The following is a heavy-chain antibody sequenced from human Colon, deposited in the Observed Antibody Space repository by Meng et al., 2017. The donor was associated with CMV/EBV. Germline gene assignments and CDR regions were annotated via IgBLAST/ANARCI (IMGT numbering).Heavy chain of an antibody. CDR1: GYRFTSYW. V-gene: IGHV5-51*01. CDR2: IYPGDSDT. CDR3: AREEVGAKGPDY. D-gene: IGHD1-26*01. Sequence: GGSLEISCKGSGYRFTSYWIGWVRQMPGQGLEWRGIIYPGDSDTRYSPSFQGQVTISADKSIITAYLQWSSLKASDTAMYSCAREEVGAKGPDYWGQGTLVTVSS. J-gene: IGHJ4*02.